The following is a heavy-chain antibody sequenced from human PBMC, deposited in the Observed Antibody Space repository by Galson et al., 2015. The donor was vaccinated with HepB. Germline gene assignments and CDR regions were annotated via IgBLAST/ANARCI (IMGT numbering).Heavy chain of an antibody. D-gene: IGHD5-18*01. CDR2: ISYDGSNK. J-gene: IGHJ4*02. V-gene: IGHV3-30*18. CDR1: GFTFSSYG. Sequence: SLRLSCAASGFTFSSYGMHWVRQAPGKGLEWVAVISYDGSNKYYADSVKGRFTISRDNSKNTLYLQMNSLRAEDTAVYYCAKIVSMSDTAMADFDYWGQGTLVTVSS. CDR3: AKIVSMSDTAMADFDY.